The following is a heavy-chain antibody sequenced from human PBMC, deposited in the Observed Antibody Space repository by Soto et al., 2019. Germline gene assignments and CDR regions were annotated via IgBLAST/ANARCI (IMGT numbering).Heavy chain of an antibody. CDR2: IWYDGSNK. V-gene: IGHV3-33*01. CDR3: AREAVYQHAFDI. J-gene: IGHJ3*02. D-gene: IGHD2-15*01. Sequence: QVQLVESGGGVVQPGRSLRLSCAASGFTFSSYGMHWVRQAPGKGLEWVAVIWYDGSNKYYADSVKGRFTISRDNSKNTLYLQMNSLRAEDTAVYYGAREAVYQHAFDIWGQGTMVTVSS. CDR1: GFTFSSYG.